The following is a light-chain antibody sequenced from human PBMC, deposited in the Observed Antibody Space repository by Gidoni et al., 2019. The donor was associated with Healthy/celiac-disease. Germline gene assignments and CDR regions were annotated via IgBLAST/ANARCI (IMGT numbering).Light chain of an antibody. V-gene: IGLV2-8*01. CDR3: SSYEGSNNWG. Sequence: HSSLPQPPSASGSPEHSVTISCTGTSSDVGGYNYVSWYQQHPGKAPKLMIYEVSKRPSGVPDRFSGSKSGNTASLTVSGLQAEDEADYYCSSYEGSNNWGFGGGTKLTVL. CDR1: SSDVGGYNY. J-gene: IGLJ3*02. CDR2: EVS.